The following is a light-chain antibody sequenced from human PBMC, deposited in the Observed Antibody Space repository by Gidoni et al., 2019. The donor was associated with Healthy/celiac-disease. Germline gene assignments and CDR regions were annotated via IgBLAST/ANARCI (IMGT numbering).Light chain of an antibody. CDR2: KAS. V-gene: IGKV1-5*03. Sequence: DIQMTQSPSTLSASVGDRVTLTCRASQSISSWLAWYHQKPWRAPKIRIYKASSLESGVPSRCSGSGSGTEFTLTISSMQPDEFATYYCQQYNSYPLTCXGXTKVEIK. J-gene: IGKJ4*01. CDR3: QQYNSYPLT. CDR1: QSISSW.